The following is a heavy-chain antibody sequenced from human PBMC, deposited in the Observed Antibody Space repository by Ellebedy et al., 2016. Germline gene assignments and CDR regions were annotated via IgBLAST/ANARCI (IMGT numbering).Heavy chain of an antibody. CDR2: ISTSGSTI. D-gene: IGHD3-22*01. Sequence: GESLKISXAASGFTFGDYYFSWIRQAPGKGLEWVSYISTSGSTIYYADSVKGRFTISRDNAKNSLFLEMNSLRAEDTAVYYCARDKDDDSGGTTFDSWGQGTLVTVSS. CDR1: GFTFGDYY. CDR3: ARDKDDDSGGTTFDS. V-gene: IGHV3-11*01. J-gene: IGHJ4*02.